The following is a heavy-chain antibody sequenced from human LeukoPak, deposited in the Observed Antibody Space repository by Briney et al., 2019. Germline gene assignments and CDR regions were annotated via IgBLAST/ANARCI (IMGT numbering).Heavy chain of an antibody. Sequence: PGGSLRLSCAASGFTFSSYAMSWVRQAPGKGLEWVSAISGSGGSTYYADSVKDRFTISRDNSKNTLYLQMNSLRAEDTAVYYCRAVVVAAAVVYYFDYWGQGTLVTVSS. V-gene: IGHV3-23*01. CDR3: RAVVVAAAVVYYFDY. J-gene: IGHJ4*02. CDR1: GFTFSSYA. CDR2: ISGSGGST. D-gene: IGHD2-15*01.